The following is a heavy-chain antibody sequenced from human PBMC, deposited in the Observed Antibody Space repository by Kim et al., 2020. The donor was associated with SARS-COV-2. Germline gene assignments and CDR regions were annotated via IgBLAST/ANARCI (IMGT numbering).Heavy chain of an antibody. V-gene: IGHV3-23*01. J-gene: IGHJ4*02. CDR3: AKDGWFGESFFDY. D-gene: IGHD3-10*01. Sequence: YADSVKGRFTISRDNSKNTLYLQMNSLRAEDTAVYYCAKDGWFGESFFDYWGQGTLVTVSS.